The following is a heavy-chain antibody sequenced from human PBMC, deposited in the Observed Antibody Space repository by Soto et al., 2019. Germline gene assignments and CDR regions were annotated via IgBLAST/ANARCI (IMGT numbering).Heavy chain of an antibody. Sequence: TLSLTCAVSGGSIGSSNRRSRDRQPPGKGLEWIGEIYHSGSTNYNPSLKSRVTISVDKSKNQFSLKLSSVTAADTAVYYCARDYMVRGVMRWFDPWGQGTLVTVSS. CDR2: IYHSGST. V-gene: IGHV4-4*02. CDR1: GGSIGSSNR. CDR3: ARDYMVRGVMRWFDP. D-gene: IGHD3-10*01. J-gene: IGHJ5*02.